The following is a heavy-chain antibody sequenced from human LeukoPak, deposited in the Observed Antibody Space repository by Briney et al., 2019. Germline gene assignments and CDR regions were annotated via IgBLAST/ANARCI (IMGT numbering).Heavy chain of an antibody. CDR1: GFTFSDAW. D-gene: IGHD2-2*01. V-gene: IGHV3-15*01. Sequence: NPGGSLRLSCAASGFTFSDAWMSWVRQAPGKGLEWVGRIKSKIAGGTADYAAPVKGRFTISRDDSKNTLYLQMNSLKTEDTAVYYCTTGREYQLLSPLYYYYMDVWGKGTTVTVSS. J-gene: IGHJ6*03. CDR3: TTGREYQLLSPLYYYYMDV. CDR2: IKSKIAGGTA.